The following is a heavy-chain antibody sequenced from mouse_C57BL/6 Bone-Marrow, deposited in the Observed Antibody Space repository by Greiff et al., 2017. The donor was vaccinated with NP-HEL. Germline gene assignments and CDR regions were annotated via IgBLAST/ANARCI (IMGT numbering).Heavy chain of an antibody. CDR1: GFTFTDYY. CDR3: ARYLGSRDFDY. V-gene: IGHV7-3*01. Sequence: EVQGVESGGGLVQPGGSLSLSCAASGFTFTDYYMSWVRQPPGKALEWLGFIRNKANGYTTEYSASVKGRFTISRDNSQSILYLQMNALRAEDSATYYCARYLGSRDFDYWGQGTTLTVSS. CDR2: IRNKANGYTT. D-gene: IGHD1-1*01. J-gene: IGHJ2*01.